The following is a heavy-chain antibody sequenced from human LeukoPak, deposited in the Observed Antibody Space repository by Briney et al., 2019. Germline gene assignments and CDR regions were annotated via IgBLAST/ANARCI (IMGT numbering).Heavy chain of an antibody. V-gene: IGHV4-59*08. CDR2: IYYSGTT. CDR1: ADFINNYY. CDR3: ARQSYYDTSGHYYMDV. Sequence: SETLSLTCTVSADFINNYYWRWIRQPPGKGLEWIGFIYYSGTTNYNPSLKSRVTISLDTSKSQFSLKLSSVTAADTAIYYCARQSYYDTSGHYYMDVWNKGTTVTVS. J-gene: IGHJ6*03. D-gene: IGHD3-22*01.